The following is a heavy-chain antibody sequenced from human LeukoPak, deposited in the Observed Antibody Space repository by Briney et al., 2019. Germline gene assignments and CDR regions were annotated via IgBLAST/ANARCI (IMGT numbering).Heavy chain of an antibody. D-gene: IGHD6-19*01. CDR1: GGSISSSNW. V-gene: IGHV4-4*02. CDR3: ARWYSSGWYGNFDY. J-gene: IGHJ4*02. Sequence: PSETLSLTCAVSGGSISSSNWWSWVRQPPGKGLEWIGEIYHSGSTNYNPSLKSRVTISVDKSKNQFSLKLSSVTAADTAVYYCARWYSSGWYGNFDYWGQGTLVTVSS. CDR2: IYHSGST.